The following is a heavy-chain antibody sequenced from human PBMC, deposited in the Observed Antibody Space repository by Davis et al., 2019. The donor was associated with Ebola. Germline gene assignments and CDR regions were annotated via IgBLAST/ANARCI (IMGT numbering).Heavy chain of an antibody. V-gene: IGHV1-2*06. D-gene: IGHD2-15*01. CDR2: INPNSGGT. CDR3: AREVVVVVAPTPSGYYYYGMDV. J-gene: IGHJ6*04. CDR1: GYTFTGYY. Sequence: ASVKVSCKASGYTFTGYYMHWVRQAPGQGLEWMGRINPNSGGTNYAQKFQGRVTMTRDTSTSTVYMELSSLRSEATAVYYCAREVVVVVAPTPSGYYYYGMDVWGKGTTVTVSS.